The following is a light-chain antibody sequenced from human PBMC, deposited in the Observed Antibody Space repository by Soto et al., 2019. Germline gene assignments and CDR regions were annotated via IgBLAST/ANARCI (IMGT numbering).Light chain of an antibody. V-gene: IGKV3-15*01. CDR2: GAS. J-gene: IGKJ1*01. Sequence: TGLAPSPSHLCVFPGGVVTLSCRATQTIGNKLAWYLQRPGQAPRLLMYGASTRATDIPARFSGSGSGTEFTLTITGLQSEDFAVYYCQQYNGWPWTFGLGTKLDIK. CDR1: QTIGNK. CDR3: QQYNGWPWT.